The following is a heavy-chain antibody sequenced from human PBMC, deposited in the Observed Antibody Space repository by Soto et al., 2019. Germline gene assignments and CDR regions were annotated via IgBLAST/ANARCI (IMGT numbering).Heavy chain of an antibody. V-gene: IGHV4-34*01. J-gene: IGHJ6*02. Sequence: SETLSLTCAVYGGSFSGYYLSWIRQPPGKGLEWIGEINHSGSTNYNPSLKSRVTVSVDTSKNQFSLKLSSVTAADTAVYYCARIKLGSSYYYYGMDVWGQGTTVTVS. CDR3: ARIKLGSSYYYYGMDV. D-gene: IGHD1-26*01. CDR1: GGSFSGYY. CDR2: INHSGST.